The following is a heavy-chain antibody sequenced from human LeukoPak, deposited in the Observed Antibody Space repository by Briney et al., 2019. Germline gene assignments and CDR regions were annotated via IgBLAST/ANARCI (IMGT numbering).Heavy chain of an antibody. D-gene: IGHD6-13*01. V-gene: IGHV1-24*01. CDR3: ATDWDSSSWSSFDY. Sequence: ASVTVSCTVSGYALTELSMHWVRQAPGKGREGMGGFDPEDGETIYAQKFQGRVTMTEDTSTDTAYMELSSLRSEDTAVYYCATDWDSSSWSSFDYWGQGTLVTVSS. J-gene: IGHJ4*02. CDR1: GYALTELS. CDR2: FDPEDGET.